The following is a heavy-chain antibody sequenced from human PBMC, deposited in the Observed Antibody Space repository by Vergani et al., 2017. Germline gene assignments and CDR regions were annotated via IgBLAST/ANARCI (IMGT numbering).Heavy chain of an antibody. CDR3: ARPSLGGSYLGGGNWFDP. J-gene: IGHJ5*02. Sequence: QVQLQESGPGLVKPSETLSLTCTVSGGSISSYYWSWIRQPPGKGLEWIGYIYYSGSTNYNPSLKSRVTISVDTSKNQFALKLSSVTAADTAVYYCARPSLGGSYLGGGNWFDPWGQGTLVTVSS. V-gene: IGHV4-59*08. CDR2: IYYSGST. D-gene: IGHD1-26*01. CDR1: GGSISSYY.